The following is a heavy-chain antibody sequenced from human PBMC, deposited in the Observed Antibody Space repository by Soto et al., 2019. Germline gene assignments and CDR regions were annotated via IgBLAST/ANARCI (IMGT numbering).Heavy chain of an antibody. Sequence: SETLSLTCTVSGASVSSGAYYWGWVRQRPGRGLEWIGYIYESGYTYYNTSLKSRLTISLDRSNNQFSLGLTSVTSDDTAVYYCSTNYYDPSGYSYIDFWGQGTLVTVSS. V-gene: IGHV4-31*03. CDR3: STNYYDPSGYSYIDF. J-gene: IGHJ4*02. D-gene: IGHD3-22*01. CDR2: IYESGYT. CDR1: GASVSSGAYY.